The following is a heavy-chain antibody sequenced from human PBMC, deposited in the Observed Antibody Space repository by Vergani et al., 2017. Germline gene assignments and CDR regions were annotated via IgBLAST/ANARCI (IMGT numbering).Heavy chain of an antibody. CDR3: ARVNTETNGHLYYYYYMDV. CDR2: IDHTRRP. CDR1: GGSFTSYH. V-gene: IGHV4-34*01. Sequence: QVQLQQWGGGLLKPSETLSLTCVVNGGSFTSYHWTWIRPSPGEGLEWVRDIDHTRRPDDNPSLKSRLTLSVENSRNQFSLTIDSVTATYTAIYFCARVNTETNGHLYYYYYMDVWGQGTAVTVS. J-gene: IGHJ6*03. D-gene: IGHD4-11*01.